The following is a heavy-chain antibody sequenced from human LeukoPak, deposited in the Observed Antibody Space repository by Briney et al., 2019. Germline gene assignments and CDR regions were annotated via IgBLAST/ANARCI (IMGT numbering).Heavy chain of an antibody. CDR1: GYTFTSYD. CDR2: MNPVSANT. D-gene: IGHD5-18*01. J-gene: IGHJ4*02. Sequence: APVTVSCTASGYTFTSYDINWVRQAPGQGLEWMGWMNPVSANTGYAQTFQGRVTITRNTSISTAYMELSSLRSEDTAVYYCARGGGYSYGALDYWGQGTPVTVSS. V-gene: IGHV1-8*03. CDR3: ARGGGYSYGALDY.